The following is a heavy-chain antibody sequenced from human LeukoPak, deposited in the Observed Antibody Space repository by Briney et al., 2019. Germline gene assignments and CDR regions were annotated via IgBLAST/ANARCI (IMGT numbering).Heavy chain of an antibody. CDR3: ARVLLSGYSSSWSDYYYGVDV. D-gene: IGHD6-13*01. Sequence: ASVKVSCKASGYTFTTSGITWVRQAPGQGLEWVGWISTYNRNTNYTQKLQGRVTMTTDTSTSTAYMELRSLRSDDTAVYYCARVLLSGYSSSWSDYYYGVDVWGQGTTVTVSS. CDR2: ISTYNRNT. CDR1: GYTFTTSG. V-gene: IGHV1-18*01. J-gene: IGHJ6*02.